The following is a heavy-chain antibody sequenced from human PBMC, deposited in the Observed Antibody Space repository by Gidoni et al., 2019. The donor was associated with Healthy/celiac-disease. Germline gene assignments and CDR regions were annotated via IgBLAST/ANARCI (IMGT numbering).Heavy chain of an antibody. J-gene: IGHJ4*02. Sequence: QVQLVQSGAEVKKPGASVKVSCKASGYTFTGYYMHWVRQAPGQGLEWMGWINPNSGGTNYAQKFQGRVTMTRDTSISTAYMELSRLRSDDTAVYYCARDETYYYDSSGYYYYLYWGQGTLVTVSS. CDR3: ARDETYYYDSSGYYYYLY. D-gene: IGHD3-22*01. CDR2: INPNSGGT. V-gene: IGHV1-2*02. CDR1: GYTFTGYY.